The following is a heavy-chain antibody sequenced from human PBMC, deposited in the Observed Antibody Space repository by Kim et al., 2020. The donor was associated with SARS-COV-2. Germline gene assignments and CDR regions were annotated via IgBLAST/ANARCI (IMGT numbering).Heavy chain of an antibody. D-gene: IGHD6-13*01. V-gene: IGHV4-39*01. CDR2: IYYSGST. CDR1: GGSISSSSYY. Sequence: SETLSLTCTVSGGSISSSSYYWGWIRQPPGKGLEWIVSIYYSGSTYYNPSLKSRVTISVDTSKNQFSLKLSSVTAADTAVYYCARRRSGQQLDYWGQGT. J-gene: IGHJ4*02. CDR3: ARRRSGQQLDY.